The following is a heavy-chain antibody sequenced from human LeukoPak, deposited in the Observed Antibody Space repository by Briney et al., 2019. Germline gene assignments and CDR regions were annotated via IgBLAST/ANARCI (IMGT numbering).Heavy chain of an antibody. CDR3: ARDGGSGIDY. J-gene: IGHJ4*02. V-gene: IGHV3-33*01. CDR2: IWYDGSKK. CDR1: GFTLTTYG. Sequence: GALRLSCAASGFTLTTYGTHWLRQAPGKGLEWVAVIWYDGSKKFYGDSGKGRFTVSRDTSENTLYLQMNTLRAEDPAVYYCARDGGSGIDYWGQGTLVPVYS. D-gene: IGHD3-10*01.